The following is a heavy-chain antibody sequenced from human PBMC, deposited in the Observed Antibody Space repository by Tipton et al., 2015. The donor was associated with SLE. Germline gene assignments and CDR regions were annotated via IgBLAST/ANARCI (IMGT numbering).Heavy chain of an antibody. D-gene: IGHD3-16*01. CDR1: GGSISSSSYY. CDR2: IYYSGNT. Sequence: TLSLTCAVSGGSISSSSYYWGWIRQPPGKGLEWIGSIYYSGNTYYNPSLKSRVTISVDTSKNQFSLKLSFVTAADTAMYYCARVLWPSWFDPWGQGTLVTVSS. V-gene: IGHV4-39*01. J-gene: IGHJ5*02. CDR3: ARVLWPSWFDP.